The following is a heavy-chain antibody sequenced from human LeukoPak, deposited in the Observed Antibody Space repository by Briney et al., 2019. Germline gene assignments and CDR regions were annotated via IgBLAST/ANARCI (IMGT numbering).Heavy chain of an antibody. CDR2: INAGNGNT. V-gene: IGHV1-3*01. Sequence: GASVNVSCKASGYTFTSYAMHWVRQAPGQRLEWMGWINAGNGNTKYSQKFQGRVTITRDTSASTAYMELSSLRSEDTAVYYCARDLWQYSSSGDAFDIWGQGTMVTVSS. CDR1: GYTFTSYA. J-gene: IGHJ3*02. CDR3: ARDLWQYSSSGDAFDI. D-gene: IGHD6-13*01.